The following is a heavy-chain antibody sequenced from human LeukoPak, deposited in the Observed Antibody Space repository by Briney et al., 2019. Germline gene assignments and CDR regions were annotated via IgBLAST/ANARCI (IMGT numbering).Heavy chain of an antibody. Sequence: SETLSLTCTVSGGSISSSLYYWGWVRQPPGKGLEWVGSIYYGANTYHSPSLKSRLTISVDTSKNQVSLKLRSVTAADTALYFCAGGQTLDWLSNYFDSWGQGSLVIVSS. CDR3: AGGQTLDWLSNYFDS. CDR2: IYYGANT. CDR1: GGSISSSLYY. D-gene: IGHD3-3*01. V-gene: IGHV4-39*01. J-gene: IGHJ4*02.